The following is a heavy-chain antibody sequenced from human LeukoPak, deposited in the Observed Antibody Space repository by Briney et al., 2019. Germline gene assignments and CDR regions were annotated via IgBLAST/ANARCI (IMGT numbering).Heavy chain of an antibody. CDR3: TRADTGRLHGLDI. V-gene: IGHV3-23*01. CDR1: GFTFSSYA. D-gene: IGHD5-18*01. CDR2: ISGSGGST. J-gene: IGHJ3*02. Sequence: GGSLRLSCAASGFTFSSYAMSWVRQAPGKGLEWVSAISGSGGSTYYADSVKGRFTISRDNANNTLYLQMNSLRDEDTAVYYCTRADTGRLHGLDIWGQGTRVTVSS.